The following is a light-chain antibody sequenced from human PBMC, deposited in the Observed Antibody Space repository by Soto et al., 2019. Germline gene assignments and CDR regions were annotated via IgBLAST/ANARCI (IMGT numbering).Light chain of an antibody. V-gene: IGLV1-44*01. CDR2: SND. Sequence: QSVLTQAPSASESPGQRITISCSGGSSNIGTNTVNWYQQLPGTAPKLLIFSNDRRPSGVPDRFSGSKSGTSASLAITGLQAEDEADYYCQSYDSSLSGYVFGTGTKLTVL. J-gene: IGLJ1*01. CDR3: QSYDSSLSGYV. CDR1: SSNIGTNT.